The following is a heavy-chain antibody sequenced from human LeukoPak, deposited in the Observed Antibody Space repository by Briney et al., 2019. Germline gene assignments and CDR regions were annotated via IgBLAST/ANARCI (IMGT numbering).Heavy chain of an antibody. Sequence: PGGSLRLSCAASGFTFSSYTMSWVRQAPGKGLEWVSSISSSSSYIYYADSVKGRFTISRDNAKNSLYLQMNSLRAEDTAVYYCARGRIPSVGASDYWGQGTLVTVSS. CDR2: ISSSSSYI. CDR3: ARGRIPSVGASDY. J-gene: IGHJ4*02. V-gene: IGHV3-21*01. CDR1: GFTFSSYT. D-gene: IGHD1-26*01.